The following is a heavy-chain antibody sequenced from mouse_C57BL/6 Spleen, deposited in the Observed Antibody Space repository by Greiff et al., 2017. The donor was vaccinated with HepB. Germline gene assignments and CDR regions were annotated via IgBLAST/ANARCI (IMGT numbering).Heavy chain of an antibody. V-gene: IGHV1-59*01. CDR3: ARAGYSNYEVAWFAY. J-gene: IGHJ3*01. Sequence: QVQLQQPGAELVRPGTSVKLSCKASGYTFTSYWMHWVKQRPGQGLEWIGVIDPSDSYTNYNQKFKGKATLTVDTSSSTAYMQLSSLTSEDSAVYYCARAGYSNYEVAWFAYWGQGTLVTVSA. CDR2: IDPSDSYT. D-gene: IGHD2-5*01. CDR1: GYTFTSYW.